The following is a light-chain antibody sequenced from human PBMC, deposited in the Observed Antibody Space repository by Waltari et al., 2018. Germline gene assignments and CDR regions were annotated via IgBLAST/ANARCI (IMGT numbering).Light chain of an antibody. CDR3: QQSFSSPWT. Sequence: DIQMTQSPSTLSAFVGERVTITCRASQSINRWVAWYQQKPGTAPKLLIHEVSSLPRGVPSRFTGSASGTEFTLTITNLQPDDFATYFCQQSFSSPWTFGQGTTV. CDR2: EVS. J-gene: IGKJ1*01. CDR1: QSINRW. V-gene: IGKV1-5*01.